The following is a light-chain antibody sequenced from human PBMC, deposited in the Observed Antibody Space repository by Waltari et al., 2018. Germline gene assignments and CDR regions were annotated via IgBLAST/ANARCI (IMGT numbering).Light chain of an antibody. CDR3: CSYAGRYTNYV. CDR2: DVT. Sequence: QSALTQPRSVSGSPGQSVTLSCTGTRSDVGAYDYVSWYQQRPGKAPKLIIYDVTERPSGVPDRFSGSKSDNKASLTISGLQADDEADYYCCSYAGRYTNYVFGSGTKVTVL. V-gene: IGLV2-11*01. J-gene: IGLJ1*01. CDR1: RSDVGAYDY.